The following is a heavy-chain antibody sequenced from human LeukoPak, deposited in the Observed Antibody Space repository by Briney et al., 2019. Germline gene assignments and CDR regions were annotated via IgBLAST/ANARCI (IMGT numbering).Heavy chain of an antibody. CDR3: ARGGAGTSPY. Sequence: PGGSLRLSCAASGFTFSNYTMNWVRQAPGKGLEWVSYISSSSSAIYYADSVKGRFTISRDNAKNSLYLQMNSLRAEDTAMYYCARGGAGTSPYWGQGTLVTVSS. J-gene: IGHJ4*02. CDR1: GFTFSNYT. D-gene: IGHD2-2*01. V-gene: IGHV3-48*01. CDR2: ISSSSSAI.